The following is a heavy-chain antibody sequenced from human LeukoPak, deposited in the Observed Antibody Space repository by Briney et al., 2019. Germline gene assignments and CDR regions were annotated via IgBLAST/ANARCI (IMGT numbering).Heavy chain of an antibody. CDR2: ISWNSVGI. CDR1: GFTFDDYA. V-gene: IGHV3-9*01. D-gene: IGHD6-13*01. J-gene: IGHJ4*02. CDR3: VKRGSSWYFDW. Sequence: PGGSLRLSCAASGFTFDDYAMYWVRQAPGKGLEWVSGISWNSVGIVYADSVQGRFTISRDNAKNSLYLQMNSLRAEDTALYYCVKRGSSWYFDWWGQGTLVTVSS.